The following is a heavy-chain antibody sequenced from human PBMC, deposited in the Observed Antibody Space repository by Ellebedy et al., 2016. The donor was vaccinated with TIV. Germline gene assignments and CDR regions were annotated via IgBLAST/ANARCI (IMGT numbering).Heavy chain of an antibody. V-gene: IGHV3-30-3*01. CDR1: GFTFSHYA. CDR2: ISYDGSNE. CDR3: SRDGWQLNDYHYYAMDV. J-gene: IGHJ6*02. Sequence: GESLKISCAASGFTFSHYAMHWVRQAPGKGLEWVAIISYDGSNEDYAESVKGRFSIARDNSKNTLYLQMNSLSAQDTAVYYCSRDGWQLNDYHYYAMDVWGQGTTVTVSS. D-gene: IGHD6-6*01.